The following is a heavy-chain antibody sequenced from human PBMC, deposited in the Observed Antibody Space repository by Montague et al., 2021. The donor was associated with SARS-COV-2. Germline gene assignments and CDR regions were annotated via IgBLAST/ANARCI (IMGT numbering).Heavy chain of an antibody. Sequence: SLRLSCAASGFTFSSSEMNWVRQAPGKGLEWVSYISSSGRTIYYADSVKGRYTISRDNAKNSLYLQMNSLRAEDTAVYYCARGYYYDSSGYYPDAFDIWGQGTMVTISS. D-gene: IGHD3-22*01. V-gene: IGHV3-48*03. CDR1: GFTFSSSE. J-gene: IGHJ3*02. CDR2: ISSSGRTI. CDR3: ARGYYYDSSGYYPDAFDI.